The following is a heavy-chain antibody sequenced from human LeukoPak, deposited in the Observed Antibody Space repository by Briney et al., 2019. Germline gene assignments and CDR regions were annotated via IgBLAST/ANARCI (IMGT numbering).Heavy chain of an antibody. V-gene: IGHV3-30*02. J-gene: IGHJ5*02. Sequence: GGSLRLSCAASGFIFSDAWLRWVRQAPGKGLEWVAFIRYDGSNKYYADSVKGRLTISRDNLKNTLYLQMNSLRAEDTAVYYCAKASFGVAPNWFDPWGQGTLVTVSS. D-gene: IGHD3-3*01. CDR2: IRYDGSNK. CDR3: AKASFGVAPNWFDP. CDR1: GFIFSDAW.